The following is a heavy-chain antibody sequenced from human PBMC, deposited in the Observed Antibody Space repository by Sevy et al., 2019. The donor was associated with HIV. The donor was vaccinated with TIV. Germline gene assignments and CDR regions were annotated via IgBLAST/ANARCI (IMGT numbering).Heavy chain of an antibody. CDR3: ARGPPDGSYDYFDY. V-gene: IGHV3-21*06. Sequence: GGSLRLSCAASGFTFIRYNMNWVRQAPGKGLEWVSSGSGSSNYIYYAESLKGRLITSRENAKDTLYLQMTSLRADDTAVCYCARGPPDGSYDYFDYWGQGTLVTVSS. D-gene: IGHD1-26*01. J-gene: IGHJ4*02. CDR2: GSGSSNYI. CDR1: GFTFIRYN.